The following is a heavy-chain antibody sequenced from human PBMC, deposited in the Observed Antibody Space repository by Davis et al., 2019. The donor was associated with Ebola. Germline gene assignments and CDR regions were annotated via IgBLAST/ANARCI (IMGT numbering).Heavy chain of an antibody. J-gene: IGHJ6*02. Sequence: AASVKVSCKASGYTFTSHDINWVRQATGQGLEWVGWMNPNSGNTGYAQKFQGRVTMTRNTSINTAYMELSSLRSEDTAVYYCARDCIRTGCYNYGMDVWGQGTTVTVSS. CDR2: MNPNSGNT. CDR3: ARDCIRTGCYNYGMDV. D-gene: IGHD2-2*02. CDR1: GYTFTSHD. V-gene: IGHV1-8*01.